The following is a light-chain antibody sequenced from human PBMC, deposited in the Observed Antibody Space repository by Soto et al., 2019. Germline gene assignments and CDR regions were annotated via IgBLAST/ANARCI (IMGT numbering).Light chain of an antibody. V-gene: IGKV3-11*02. CDR1: QGISSY. Sequence: LTQSPATLSLSPGERATLSCSASQGISSYIAWYLQKPGHPPRLLMFDASRRVAGIPPRFSGGGFGREFTLTISSLEPEDFAIYYCQQRGETFGPGTRLEI. J-gene: IGKJ5*01. CDR2: DAS. CDR3: QQRGET.